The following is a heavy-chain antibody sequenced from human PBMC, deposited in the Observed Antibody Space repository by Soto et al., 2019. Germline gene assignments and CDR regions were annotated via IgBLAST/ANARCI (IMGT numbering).Heavy chain of an antibody. CDR1: GYTFTSYG. Sequence: QVQLVQSGAEVKKPGASVKVPCKASGYTFTSYGISWVRQAPGQGLEWMGWISAYNGNTNYAQKLQGRVTMTTDTSTSTAYMELRSLRSDDTAVYYCARERKIADRGYYYYGMDVWGQGTTVTVSS. CDR2: ISAYNGNT. CDR3: ARERKIADRGYYYYGMDV. D-gene: IGHD3-22*01. J-gene: IGHJ6*02. V-gene: IGHV1-18*04.